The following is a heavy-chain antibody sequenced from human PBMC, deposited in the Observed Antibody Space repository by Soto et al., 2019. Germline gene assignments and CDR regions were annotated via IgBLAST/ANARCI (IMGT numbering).Heavy chain of an antibody. V-gene: IGHV1-24*01. Sequence: GASVKVSCKVSGYTLTELSMHWVRQAPGKGLEWKGGFDPEDGEKIYAQKFQGRVTMTEDTSTDTAYMELSSLRSEDTAVYYCATRSVRGWYGNYFDYWGQGTLVTVSS. D-gene: IGHD6-19*01. CDR3: ATRSVRGWYGNYFDY. CDR2: FDPEDGEK. J-gene: IGHJ4*02. CDR1: GYTLTELS.